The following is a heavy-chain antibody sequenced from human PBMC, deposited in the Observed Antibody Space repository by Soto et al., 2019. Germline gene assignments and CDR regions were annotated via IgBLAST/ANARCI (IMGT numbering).Heavy chain of an antibody. Sequence: EVQLLESGGGLVQPGGSLRLSCAASGFIFTTYARNWVRQAPGKGLEWVSFVSGTGDDTYYADSVKGRFTISRDNPKNQLYLQMNSLRAEDTAVYYCANVSRRAWYAGYYFDDWGQGTLVTASS. J-gene: IGHJ4*02. V-gene: IGHV3-23*01. CDR3: ANVSRRAWYAGYYFDD. CDR2: VSGTGDDT. D-gene: IGHD6-19*01. CDR1: GFIFTTYA.